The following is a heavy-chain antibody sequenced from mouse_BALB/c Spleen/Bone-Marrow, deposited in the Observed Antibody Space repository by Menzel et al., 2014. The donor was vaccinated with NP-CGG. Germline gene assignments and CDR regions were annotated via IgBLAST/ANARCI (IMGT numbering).Heavy chain of an antibody. Sequence: QVQLKQSGAELAKPGASVKMSCKASGYTFTSYWMHWVKLRPGQGLEWIGCINPSTGYTEYNQKFKDKATLTADKSSSTAYMQLSSLTSEDSAVYYCARQITTVDYAMDYWGRGTSVTVSS. CDR3: ARQITTVDYAMDY. V-gene: IGHV1-7*01. CDR2: INPSTGYT. CDR1: GYTFTSYW. D-gene: IGHD1-1*01. J-gene: IGHJ4*01.